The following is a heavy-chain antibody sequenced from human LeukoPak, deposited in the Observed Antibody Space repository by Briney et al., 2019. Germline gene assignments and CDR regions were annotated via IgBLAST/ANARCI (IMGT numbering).Heavy chain of an antibody. CDR1: GFTLSSYD. V-gene: IGHV3-13*01. Sequence: GGSLRLSCAASGFTLSSYDMHWVRQATGKGLEWVSAIGTAGDTYYPGSVKGRFTISRDNSKNTLYLQMNSLRAEDTAVYYCAKDRTPVVVINLDYWGQGTLVTVSS. CDR2: IGTAGDT. J-gene: IGHJ4*02. CDR3: AKDRTPVVVINLDY. D-gene: IGHD3-22*01.